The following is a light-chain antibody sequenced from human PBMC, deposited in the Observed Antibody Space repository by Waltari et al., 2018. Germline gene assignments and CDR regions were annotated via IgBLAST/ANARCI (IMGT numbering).Light chain of an antibody. J-gene: IGLJ3*02. Sequence: QTVVTQEPSFSVSPGGTVTLTCGLISGSVSTNFYPTWYQQTPGQAPRTLIYSTTTRSSGVPDRCSCSILGNKAALTITGAQADDESDYYCVLYMGSGISVFGGGTKLTVL. CDR2: STT. CDR1: SGSVSTNFY. V-gene: IGLV8-61*01. CDR3: VLYMGSGISV.